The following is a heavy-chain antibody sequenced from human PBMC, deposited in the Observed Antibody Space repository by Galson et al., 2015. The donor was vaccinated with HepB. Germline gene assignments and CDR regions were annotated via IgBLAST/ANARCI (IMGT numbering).Heavy chain of an antibody. Sequence: SLRLSCAASGFTFSSYSMNWVRQAPGKGLEWVSSISSSSSYIYYADSVKGRFTISRDNAKNSLYLQMNSLRAEDTAVYYCARDRTSDVNVDAFDIWGQGTMVTVSS. J-gene: IGHJ3*02. D-gene: IGHD2/OR15-2a*01. CDR3: ARDRTSDVNVDAFDI. V-gene: IGHV3-21*01. CDR2: ISSSSSYI. CDR1: GFTFSSYS.